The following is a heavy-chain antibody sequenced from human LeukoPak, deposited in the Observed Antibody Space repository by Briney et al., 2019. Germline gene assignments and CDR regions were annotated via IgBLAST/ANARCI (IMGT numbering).Heavy chain of an antibody. D-gene: IGHD6-13*01. V-gene: IGHV3-9*01. Sequence: PGRSLRLSCAASGFTFDDYAMHWVRQAPGKGLEWVSGISWNSGSIGYADSVKGRFTISRDNAKNSLYLQMNSLRAEDTAVYFCARLRSWYIDYWGQGTLVTVSS. J-gene: IGHJ4*02. CDR3: ARLRSWYIDY. CDR2: ISWNSGSI. CDR1: GFTFDDYA.